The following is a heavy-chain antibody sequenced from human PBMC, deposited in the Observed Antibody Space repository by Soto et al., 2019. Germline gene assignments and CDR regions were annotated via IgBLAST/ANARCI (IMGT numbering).Heavy chain of an antibody. CDR1: GYTFTTYY. V-gene: IGHV1-46*01. D-gene: IGHD2-2*01. Sequence: GASVKVSCKASGYTFTTYYMHWVRQAPGQGLEWMGIISPSGGSTSNAQKFQGRVTMTRDTSTSTVSMGLSSLRSEDTAVYYCARGYCISTSCYFIDYWGQGTLVTVSS. CDR3: ARGYCISTSCYFIDY. J-gene: IGHJ4*02. CDR2: ISPSGGST.